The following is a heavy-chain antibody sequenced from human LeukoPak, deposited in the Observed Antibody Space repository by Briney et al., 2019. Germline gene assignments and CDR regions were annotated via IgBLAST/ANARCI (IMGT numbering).Heavy chain of an antibody. J-gene: IGHJ5*02. CDR2: IHHGGTT. V-gene: IGHV4-38-2*02. CDR3: ASGTTSPGAAGA. Sequence: SETLSLTCTVSGYYISSGHYWGWIRQPPGKGLEWIGSIHHGGTTFYNPSLRNRVTISLNTSENQFSLKLASVTATDTALYYCASGTTSPGAAGALGQGTLVTVSS. CDR1: GYYISSGHY. D-gene: IGHD2/OR15-2a*01.